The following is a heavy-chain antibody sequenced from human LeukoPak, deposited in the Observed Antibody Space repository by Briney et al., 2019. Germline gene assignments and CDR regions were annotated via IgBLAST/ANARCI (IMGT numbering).Heavy chain of an antibody. CDR3: AKGTSYTQQLVDSRLLNYYYYMDV. J-gene: IGHJ6*03. D-gene: IGHD6-6*01. CDR1: GFTFSSYS. CDR2: ISSSSSYI. V-gene: IGHV3-21*04. Sequence: GGSLRLSCAASGFTFSSYSMNWVRQAPGKGLEWVSSISSSSSYIYYADSVKGRFTISRDNAKNSLYLQMNSLRAEDTAVYYCAKGTSYTQQLVDSRLLNYYYYMDVWGKGTTVTVSS.